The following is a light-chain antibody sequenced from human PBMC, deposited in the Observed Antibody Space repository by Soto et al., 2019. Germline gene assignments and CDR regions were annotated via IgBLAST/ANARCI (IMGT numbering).Light chain of an antibody. Sequence: IQMTQSPSSLSASIGDRVTITCRASQSINNCLNWYQQKPGKGPTLLIYAASRLQNGVPSRFSGSGSGTDFSLTITSLQPEDFATYFCQQSYSAYTFGQGTKVEIK. CDR3: QQSYSAYT. V-gene: IGKV1-39*01. J-gene: IGKJ2*01. CDR2: AAS. CDR1: QSINNC.